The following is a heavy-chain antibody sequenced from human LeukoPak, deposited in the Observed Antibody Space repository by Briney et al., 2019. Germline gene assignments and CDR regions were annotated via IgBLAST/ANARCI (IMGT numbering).Heavy chain of an antibody. J-gene: IGHJ5*02. CDR1: GFTFSSYA. Sequence: PGGSLRLSCAASGFTFSSYAMHWGRQAPGKGLEWVAVISYDGSNKYYADSVKGRFTISRDNSKNTLYLQMNSLRAEDTAVYYCARDHFDYGDYNWFDPWGQGTLVTVSS. D-gene: IGHD4-17*01. CDR3: ARDHFDYGDYNWFDP. V-gene: IGHV3-30-3*01. CDR2: ISYDGSNK.